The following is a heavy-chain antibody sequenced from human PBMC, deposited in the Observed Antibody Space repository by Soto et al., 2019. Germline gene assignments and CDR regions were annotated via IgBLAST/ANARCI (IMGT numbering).Heavy chain of an antibody. Sequence: GGSLRHSCAASGFTFSSYWMHWVRQAPGKGLVWVSRINSDGSSTSYADSVKGRFTISRDNAKNTLYLQMNSLRAEDTAVYYCARAWSGLRPVDYRGQGTLGTVSS. CDR2: INSDGSST. CDR3: ARAWSGLRPVDY. J-gene: IGHJ4*02. D-gene: IGHD4-17*01. CDR1: GFTFSSYW. V-gene: IGHV3-74*01.